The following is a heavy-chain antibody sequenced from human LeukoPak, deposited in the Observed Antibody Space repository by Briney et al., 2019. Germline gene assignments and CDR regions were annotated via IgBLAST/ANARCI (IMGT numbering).Heavy chain of an antibody. D-gene: IGHD2-15*01. Sequence: TSETLSLTCAVYSGTFSGYYWSWIRQPPGKGLEWIGEINHRGSTNYNPSLKSRVTISVDTSKNQVSLKLNSVTAADTAVYYCARGHIVVVVATTRSDAFDMWGQGTMFTVSS. CDR2: INHRGST. CDR1: SGTFSGYY. V-gene: IGHV4-34*01. CDR3: ARGHIVVVVATTRSDAFDM. J-gene: IGHJ3*02.